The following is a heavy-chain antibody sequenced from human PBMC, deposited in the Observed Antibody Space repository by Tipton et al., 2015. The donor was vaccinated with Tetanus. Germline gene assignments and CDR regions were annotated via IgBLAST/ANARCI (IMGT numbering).Heavy chain of an antibody. Sequence: TLSLTCAVYGGSFSGYYWSWIRQPAGKGLEWIGYIYYSGSTNYNPSLKSRVTISVDTSKNQFSLKLSSVTAADTAVYYCARGDMVRGVIWFDPWGQGTLVTVSS. J-gene: IGHJ5*02. D-gene: IGHD3-10*01. CDR2: IYYSGST. CDR1: GGSFSGYY. CDR3: ARGDMVRGVIWFDP. V-gene: IGHV4-59*01.